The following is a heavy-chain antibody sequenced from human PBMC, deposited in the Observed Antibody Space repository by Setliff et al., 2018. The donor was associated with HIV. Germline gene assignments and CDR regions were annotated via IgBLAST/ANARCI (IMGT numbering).Heavy chain of an antibody. Sequence: PSETLSLTCTVSGGSMNNYYWNWIRQTPGKGLEWIGYIYENAYAHYTVSLRSRVTVSMDTSKNQFSLTLRSVTAADRVVYYCARAQMHRGVVSWSLYYFDYWGQGALVTVSS. V-gene: IGHV4-59*01. CDR3: ARAQMHRGVVSWSLYYFDY. CDR2: IYENAYA. D-gene: IGHD3-10*01. CDR1: GGSMNNYY. J-gene: IGHJ4*02.